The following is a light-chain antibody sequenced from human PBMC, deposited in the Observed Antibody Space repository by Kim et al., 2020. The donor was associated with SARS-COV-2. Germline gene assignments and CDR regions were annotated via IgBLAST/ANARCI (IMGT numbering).Light chain of an antibody. J-gene: IGKJ4*01. Sequence: SPGESATLSCRASETIYSGYIAWHQQRPGQPPRLLIYGTSSRATGIPDRFSGSVSGTDFSLTISRLEPEDFAVYYCQHYGTPKFTFGGGTKVDIK. CDR2: GTS. V-gene: IGKV3-20*01. CDR3: QHYGTPKFT. CDR1: ETIYSGY.